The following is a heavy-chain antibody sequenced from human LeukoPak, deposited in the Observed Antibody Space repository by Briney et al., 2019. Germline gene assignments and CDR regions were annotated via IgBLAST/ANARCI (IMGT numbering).Heavy chain of an antibody. CDR2: ISGSGGST. D-gene: IGHD3-10*01. CDR1: GFTFSSYA. CDR3: AKVSGLCFGAPYFDT. Sequence: GGSLRLSCAASGFTFSSYAMSWVRQAPGKGLEWVSAISGSGGSTYYADSVKGRFTISRDNSKNTLYLQMNSLRAEDTTIYYCAKVSGLCFGAPYFDTWGQRTLVTVSS. V-gene: IGHV3-23*01. J-gene: IGHJ4*02.